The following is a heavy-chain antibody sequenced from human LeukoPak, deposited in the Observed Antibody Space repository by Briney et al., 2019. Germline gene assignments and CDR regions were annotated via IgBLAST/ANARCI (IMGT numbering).Heavy chain of an antibody. CDR1: GYIFINYG. D-gene: IGHD2-2*01. Sequence: ASVKVSCKASGYIFINYGISWVRQAPGQGLEWMGWISTDNGNTNYAQKLQGRVTMTTDTSTSTAYMELRSLRSDDTAVYYCALSGDGVPAATYYWGQGTLVTVSS. J-gene: IGHJ4*02. CDR3: ALSGDGVPAATYY. V-gene: IGHV1-18*01. CDR2: ISTDNGNT.